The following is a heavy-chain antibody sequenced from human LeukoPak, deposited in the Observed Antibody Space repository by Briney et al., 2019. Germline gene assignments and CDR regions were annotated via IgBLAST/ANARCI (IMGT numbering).Heavy chain of an antibody. J-gene: IGHJ4*02. CDR2: IFTGGST. CDR3: ARGAVRGSGSLGY. Sequence: SETLSLTCTVSGGSISRGSYYWSWIRQSAGKGLECIGHIFTGGSTNYNLSLKSRVNISVDTSKNQFSLKMSSVTAADTAVYYCARGAVRGSGSLGYWGQGTLVTVSS. D-gene: IGHD3-10*01. V-gene: IGHV4-61*09. CDR1: GGSISRGSYY.